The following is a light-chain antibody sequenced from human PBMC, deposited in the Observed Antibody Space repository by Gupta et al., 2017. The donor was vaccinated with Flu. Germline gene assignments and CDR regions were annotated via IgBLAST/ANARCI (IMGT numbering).Light chain of an antibody. Sequence: LSLSPGDRATLSCRASQSVSSDYLGWYQQRPGQAPRLLIYGTSNRATGIPDRFSGSGSGTDFTLTISRLEPEDFAVYYCQQYGTSPYTFGQGSKLKIK. J-gene: IGKJ2*01. CDR1: QSVSSDY. V-gene: IGKV3-20*01. CDR3: QQYGTSPYT. CDR2: GTS.